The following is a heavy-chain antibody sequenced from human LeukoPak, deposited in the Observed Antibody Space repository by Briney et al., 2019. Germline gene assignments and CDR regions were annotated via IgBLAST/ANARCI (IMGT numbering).Heavy chain of an antibody. V-gene: IGHV3-30*18. CDR1: GFTFSTYS. Sequence: PGGSLRLSCAASGFTFSTYSMHWVRQAPGKGLEWVAVISYDGSNKYYADSVKGRFTISRDNSKNTLYLQMNSLRAEDTAVYYCAKLYYGSGSYYNCWGQGTLVTVSS. CDR3: AKLYYGSGSYYNC. J-gene: IGHJ4*02. CDR2: ISYDGSNK. D-gene: IGHD3-10*01.